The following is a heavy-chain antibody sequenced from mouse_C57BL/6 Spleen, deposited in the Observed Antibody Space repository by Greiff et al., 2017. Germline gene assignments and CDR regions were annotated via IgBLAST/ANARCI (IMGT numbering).Heavy chain of an antibody. Sequence: QVQLQQPGAELVMPGASVKLSCKASGYSFTSYWMHWVKQRPGPGLEWIGEIDPSDSYSNYNQKFKGKSTLTVDKSSSTAYMQLSSLTSEDSAVYYCMARYYYFDYWGQGTTLTVSA. CDR2: IDPSDSYS. V-gene: IGHV1-69*01. CDR3: MARYYYFDY. CDR1: GYSFTSYW. D-gene: IGHD1-1*01. J-gene: IGHJ2*01.